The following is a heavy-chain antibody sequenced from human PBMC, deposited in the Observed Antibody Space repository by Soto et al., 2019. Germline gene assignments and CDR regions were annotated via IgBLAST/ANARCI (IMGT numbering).Heavy chain of an antibody. V-gene: IGHV4-59*08. Sequence: PSETLSLTCTVSGGSISSYYWSWIRQPPGKGLEWIGYIYYSGSPKYNSSLKSRVTISVDTSKNKFSLKLTSVTAADTAVYYCARHNVDYYDSSAYFPLEYWGQGTLVTVSS. CDR1: GGSISSYY. J-gene: IGHJ4*02. CDR3: ARHNVDYYDSSAYFPLEY. D-gene: IGHD3-22*01. CDR2: IYYSGSP.